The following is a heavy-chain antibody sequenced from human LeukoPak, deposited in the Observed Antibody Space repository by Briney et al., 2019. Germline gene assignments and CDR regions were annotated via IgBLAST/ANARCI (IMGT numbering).Heavy chain of an antibody. CDR2: ISGSGGST. D-gene: IGHD3-10*01. Sequence: GRSLRLSCAASGFTFSSYAMSWVRQAPGKGLEWVSAISGSGGSTYYADSVKGRFTISRDNSKNTLYQQMNSLRAEDTAVYYCAKEDYGSGSYYNGMDVWGQGTTVTVSS. V-gene: IGHV3-23*01. CDR3: AKEDYGSGSYYNGMDV. J-gene: IGHJ6*02. CDR1: GFTFSSYA.